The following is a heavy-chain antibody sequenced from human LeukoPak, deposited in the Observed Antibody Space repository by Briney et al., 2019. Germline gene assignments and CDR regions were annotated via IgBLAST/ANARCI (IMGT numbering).Heavy chain of an antibody. CDR3: ARHYGSALYYYYYMDV. Sequence: SETLSLTCTVSGGSISSYYWSWIRQPPGKGLEWIGYIYYSGSTNYNPSLKSRVTISVDTSKNQFSLKLSSVTAADTAVYYCARHYGSALYYYYYMDVWGKGTTVTISS. CDR2: IYYSGST. J-gene: IGHJ6*03. V-gene: IGHV4-59*01. D-gene: IGHD3-10*01. CDR1: GGSISSYY.